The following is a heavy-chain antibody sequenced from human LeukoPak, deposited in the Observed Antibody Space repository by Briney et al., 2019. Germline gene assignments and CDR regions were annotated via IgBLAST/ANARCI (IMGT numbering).Heavy chain of an antibody. J-gene: IGHJ4*02. CDR2: IKPNIGGT. Sequence: ASVKVSCKASGYTFTGYYMHWVRQAPGRGLEWMGWIKPNIGGTNYAQKFQGRVTMTRDTSISTAYMELSRLRSDDTAVYYCASPLYCSSTSCYAHVYWGQGTLVTVSS. CDR3: ASPLYCSSTSCYAHVY. V-gene: IGHV1-2*02. D-gene: IGHD2-2*01. CDR1: GYTFTGYY.